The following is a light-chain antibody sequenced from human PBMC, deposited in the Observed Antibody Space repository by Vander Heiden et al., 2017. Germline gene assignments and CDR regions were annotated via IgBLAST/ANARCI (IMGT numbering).Light chain of an antibody. CDR1: QSVSSY. CDR2: GAS. J-gene: IGKJ2*01. V-gene: IGKV3-11*01. Sequence: EIVLTQSPATLSLSPGERATLSCRASQSVSSYLAWYQQKPDQAPRLLIYGASSAATGIQTRFGGGGCGKDFTLTSSRLEPEDFAVYYCQQRSNWYTFGQGTKLEIK. CDR3: QQRSNWYT.